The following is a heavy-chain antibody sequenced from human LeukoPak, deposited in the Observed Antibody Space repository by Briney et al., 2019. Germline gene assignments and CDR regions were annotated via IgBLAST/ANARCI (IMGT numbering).Heavy chain of an antibody. CDR3: TTLAYDVHY. Sequence: GGSLRLSCGAAGFILHSAHMTWVRQAPGKGLEWVGRIMSNPAGGTADYGAAVKGRFTISRDDSRNMLYLHLTNVRADDTAVYYCTTLAYDVHYWGRGTLVTVSS. CDR1: GFILHSAH. D-gene: IGHD3-3*01. V-gene: IGHV3-15*01. J-gene: IGHJ4*02. CDR2: IMSNPAGGTA.